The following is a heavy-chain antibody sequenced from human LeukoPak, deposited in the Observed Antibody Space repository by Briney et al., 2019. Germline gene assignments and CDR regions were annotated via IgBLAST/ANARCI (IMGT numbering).Heavy chain of an antibody. D-gene: IGHD1-26*01. CDR3: AGVLVGAIGNYFDY. CDR1: GYTLTELS. CDR2: INPSGGST. J-gene: IGHJ4*02. Sequence: ASVKVSCKVSGYTLTELSMHWVRQAPGQGLEWMGMINPSGGSTNYAQKFQGRVTMTRDTSTSTVYLELSSLRSEDTAVYYCAGVLVGAIGNYFDYWGQGTQVTVSS. V-gene: IGHV1-46*01.